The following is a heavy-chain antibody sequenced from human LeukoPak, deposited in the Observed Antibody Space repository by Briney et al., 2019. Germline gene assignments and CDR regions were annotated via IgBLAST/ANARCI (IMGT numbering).Heavy chain of an antibody. CDR2: INHSGST. Sequence: PSETLSLTCVVYGGSLSGYYWSWIRQPPGKGLEWIGEINHSGSTNYNPSLKSRVTISVDTSKNQFSLKLSSVTAADTAVYYCARLPCGSNCYSDYWGQGTLVTVSS. CDR3: ARLPCGSNCYSDY. V-gene: IGHV4-34*01. D-gene: IGHD2-21*02. CDR1: GGSLSGYY. J-gene: IGHJ4*02.